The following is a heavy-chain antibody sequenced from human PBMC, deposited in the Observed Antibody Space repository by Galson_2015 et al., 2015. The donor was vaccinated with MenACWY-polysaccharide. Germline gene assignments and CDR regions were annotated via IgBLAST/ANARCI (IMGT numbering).Heavy chain of an antibody. Sequence: LTCTVSGGSMSRYYWSWIRQPPGKGLEWIGYIYDSDSGSTNYNPSLKSRVTISADTSKNQFSLILSSVTAADTAVYFCARRAGATSGASRFDPWGQGTLVTVSS. J-gene: IGHJ5*02. CDR2: IYDSDSGST. CDR1: GGSMSRYY. D-gene: IGHD1-1*01. CDR3: ARRAGATSGASRFDP. V-gene: IGHV4-59*08.